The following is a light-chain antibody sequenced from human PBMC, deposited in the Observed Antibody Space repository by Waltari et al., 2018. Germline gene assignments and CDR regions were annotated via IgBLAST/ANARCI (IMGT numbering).Light chain of an antibody. J-gene: IGLJ2*01. CDR2: KDT. CDR1: ALPKQY. Sequence: SYELTQPPSVSVSPGQTARNTCPGDALPKQYPSWYQQGPGQAPMLLIYKDTERPSGIPERFSGSSSGTIVTLTISGVQAEDEADYYCQSADSSGASVVFGGGTKLTVL. V-gene: IGLV3-25*03. CDR3: QSADSSGASVV.